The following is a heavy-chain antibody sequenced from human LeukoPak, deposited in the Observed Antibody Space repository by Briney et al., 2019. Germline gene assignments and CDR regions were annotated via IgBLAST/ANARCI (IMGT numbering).Heavy chain of an antibody. CDR1: GGSISSYY. V-gene: IGHV4-59*01. D-gene: IGHD5-18*01. Sequence: KPSETLSLTCTVSGGSISSYYWSWIRQPPGKGLEWIGYIYYTGNTNYNPSLKSRVTISVDTSKNQFSLKLSSVTAADTAVYYCARYTTMGVNDAFDIWGQGTMVTVSS. CDR3: ARYTTMGVNDAFDI. CDR2: IYYTGNT. J-gene: IGHJ3*02.